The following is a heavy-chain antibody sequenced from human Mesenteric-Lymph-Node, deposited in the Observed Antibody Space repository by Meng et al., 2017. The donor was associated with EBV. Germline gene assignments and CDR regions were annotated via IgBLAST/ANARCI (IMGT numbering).Heavy chain of an antibody. CDR2: ISAYNGNT. V-gene: IGHV1-18*01. Sequence: QGHLVQSGLDSNTPGASVMVSCKASGYTFTSYGISWVRQAPGQGLEWMGWISAYNGNTNYAQKLQGRVTMTTDTSTSTAYMELRSLRSDDTAVYYCARWPEGELLPYDYWGQGTLVTVSS. D-gene: IGHD1-26*01. J-gene: IGHJ4*02. CDR1: GYTFTSYG. CDR3: ARWPEGELLPYDY.